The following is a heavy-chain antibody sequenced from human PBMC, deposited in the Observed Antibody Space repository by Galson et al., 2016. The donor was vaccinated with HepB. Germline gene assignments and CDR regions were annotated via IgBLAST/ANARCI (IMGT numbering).Heavy chain of an antibody. Sequence: LSLTCIVSGDSISSGDYYWSWIRQPPGKGLAWIGYISNSGSTYYNPSLKSRLTISVDTSKNQFSLKLSSVTAADTAVYYCARGWKGYYDSSGYFYVAGEPYLDYWGQGTLVTVSS. D-gene: IGHD3-22*01. J-gene: IGHJ4*02. CDR1: GDSISSGDYY. CDR2: ISNSGST. V-gene: IGHV4-30-4*01. CDR3: ARGWKGYYDSSGYFYVAGEPYLDY.